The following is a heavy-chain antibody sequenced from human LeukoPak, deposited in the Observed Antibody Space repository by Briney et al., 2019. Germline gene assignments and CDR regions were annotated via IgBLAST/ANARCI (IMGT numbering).Heavy chain of an antibody. V-gene: IGHV3-53*01. CDR2: MYSGGDT. CDR1: GFTLSDNY. Sequence: PGGSLRLSCAASGFTLSDNYMSWVRQAPGKGLEWVSVMYSGGDTYYANSVKGRFTFSRDISKNTLYLQMNGLRTEDTAMYYCARDAPQVPAAGVLASWGQGTLVTVSS. CDR3: ARDAPQVPAAGVLAS. D-gene: IGHD6-13*01. J-gene: IGHJ5*02.